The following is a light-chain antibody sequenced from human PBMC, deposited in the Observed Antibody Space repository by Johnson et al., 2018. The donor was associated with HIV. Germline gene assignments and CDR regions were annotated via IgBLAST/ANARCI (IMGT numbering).Light chain of an antibody. CDR3: GTWDISLSAGLYG. V-gene: IGLV1-51*01. CDR2: DNN. J-gene: IGLJ1*01. CDR1: SSNIGNNY. Sequence: QSVLTQPPSVSAAPGQKVTISCSGSSSNIGNNYVSWYQQLPGTAPKLLIYDNNKRPSGIPDRFSGSKSGTSATLVITGLQTGDEADYYCGTWDISLSAGLYGFGTGTKVTVL.